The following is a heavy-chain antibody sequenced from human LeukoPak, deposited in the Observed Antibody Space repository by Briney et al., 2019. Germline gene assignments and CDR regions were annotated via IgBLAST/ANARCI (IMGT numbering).Heavy chain of an antibody. V-gene: IGHV3-33*01. CDR3: AGGEYDFWSGYYLGGLY. Sequence: GRSLRLSCAASGFTFSSYGMHWVRQAPGKGLEWVAVIWYDGSNKYYADSVKGRFTISRDNSKNTLYLQMNSLRAEDTAVYYCAGGEYDFWSGYYLGGLYWGQGTLVTVSS. J-gene: IGHJ4*02. D-gene: IGHD3-3*01. CDR2: IWYDGSNK. CDR1: GFTFSSYG.